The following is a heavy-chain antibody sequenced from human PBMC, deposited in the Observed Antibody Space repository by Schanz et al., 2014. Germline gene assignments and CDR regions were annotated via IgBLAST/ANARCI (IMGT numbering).Heavy chain of an antibody. CDR2: INPLSGAT. Sequence: QVQLVQSGAEVKNPGASVKVSCKASGYTFINSDINWVRQAAGQGFEWMGWINPLSGATDYAPTFQGRVSMTRDTSISTAYMEVTRLVSSDTAVYYCARRGPNCSNNACYHGWFDPWGQGTLVTVSS. J-gene: IGHJ5*02. CDR1: GYTFINSD. D-gene: IGHD4-4*01. V-gene: IGHV1-2*02. CDR3: ARRGPNCSNNACYHGWFDP.